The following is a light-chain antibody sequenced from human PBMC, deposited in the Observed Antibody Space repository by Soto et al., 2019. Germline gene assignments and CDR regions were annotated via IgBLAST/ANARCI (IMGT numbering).Light chain of an antibody. CDR1: QTVSSNN. Sequence: EIVLTQSPGTLSVSPGERATLSCRASQTVSSNNLAWYQQKPGQAPSLLIYGTSSRATGIPDRFSGSGSGTDFTLTISRLEPEDSAIYYCQQYVNWTFGQGTKVEI. CDR2: GTS. V-gene: IGKV3-20*01. CDR3: QQYVNWT. J-gene: IGKJ1*01.